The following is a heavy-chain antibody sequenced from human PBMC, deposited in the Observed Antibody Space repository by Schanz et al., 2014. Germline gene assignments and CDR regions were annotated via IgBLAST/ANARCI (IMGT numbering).Heavy chain of an antibody. CDR1: GFTFSDYY. J-gene: IGHJ4*02. V-gene: IGHV3-11*06. D-gene: IGHD2-8*02. CDR3: AKDTGYCHGGACYCFEY. CDR2: ISDSGDST. Sequence: QVQLVDSGGGLVKPGGSLRLSCAASGFTFSDYYMTWIRQAPGKGLEWVSDISDSGDSTHYADSVKGRFTTSRDNGKKSMYLQMDSLRPEDTAVYFCAKDTGYCHGGACYCFEYWGLGILVTVSS.